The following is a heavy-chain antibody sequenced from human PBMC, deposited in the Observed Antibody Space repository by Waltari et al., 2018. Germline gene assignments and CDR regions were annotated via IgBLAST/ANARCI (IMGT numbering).Heavy chain of an antibody. V-gene: IGHV3-53*01. J-gene: IGHJ6*02. CDR2: VYSGGGR. CDR3: AGDVGWAGGGYYYYYGMDV. D-gene: IGHD1-26*01. Sequence: EVQLVESGGGLIQPGGSLRLSCAASGFTVSRNYLSWVRQAPGQGLEWVSVVYSGGGRTYGNAVKGRVTITRGKAKNTQYVQRNSLGAEDSAGEYWAGDVGWAGGGYYYYYGMDVWGQGTTVTVSS. CDR1: GFTVSRNY.